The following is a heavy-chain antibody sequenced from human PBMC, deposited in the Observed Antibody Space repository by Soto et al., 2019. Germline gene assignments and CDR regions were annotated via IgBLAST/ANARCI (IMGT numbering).Heavy chain of an antibody. Sequence: GGSLRLSCAASGFTVSSNYMSWVRQAPGKGLEWVSVIYSGGSTYYADSVKGRFTISRHNSKNTLYLQMNSLRAEDTAVYYCARAKTYYYGSGRVPTDVWGKGTTVTVSS. CDR1: GFTVSSNY. CDR3: ARAKTYYYGSGRVPTDV. J-gene: IGHJ6*04. D-gene: IGHD3-10*01. CDR2: IYSGGST. V-gene: IGHV3-53*04.